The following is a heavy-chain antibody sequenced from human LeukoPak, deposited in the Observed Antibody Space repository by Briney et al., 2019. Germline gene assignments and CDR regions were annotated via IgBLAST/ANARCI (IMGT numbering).Heavy chain of an antibody. D-gene: IGHD4/OR15-4a*01. J-gene: IGHJ4*02. Sequence: EASVKVSCKTSGFTFSDHYMHWLRQAPGQGLEWMGWIKPDSVATNYAQKFQGRFTMSRDMSISTVYMELSSLTSDDTAMYWCARGHDYGPDYWGQGTLVTVSA. CDR3: ARGHDYGPDY. V-gene: IGHV1-2*02. CDR2: IKPDSVAT. CDR1: GFTFSDHY.